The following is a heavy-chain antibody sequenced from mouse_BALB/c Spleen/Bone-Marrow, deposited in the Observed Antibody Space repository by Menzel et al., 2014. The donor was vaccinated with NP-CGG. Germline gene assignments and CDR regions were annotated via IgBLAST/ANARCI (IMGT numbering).Heavy chain of an antibody. CDR3: ARIYYYGRDY. CDR1: GYTFTNYW. CDR2: INPSTGYT. Sequence: VKLQESGAELAKPGASVKMSCEASGYTFTNYWMHWVKQRPGQGLEWIGYINPSTGYTEYNQKFKDKATLTADKSSSTAYMQLSSPTSEDSAVYYCARIYYYGRDYWGQGTTLTVSS. V-gene: IGHV1-7*01. J-gene: IGHJ2*01. D-gene: IGHD1-1*01.